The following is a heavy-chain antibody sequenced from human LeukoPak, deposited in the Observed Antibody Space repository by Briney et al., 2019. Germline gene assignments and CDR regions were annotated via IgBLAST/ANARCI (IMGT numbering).Heavy chain of an antibody. D-gene: IGHD4-23*01. Sequence: GASVKVSCKASGYTFTSYYMHWVRQAPGQGLEWMGIINPSGGSTSYAQKFQGRVTMTRDTSTSTVYMELSSLRSEDTAVYYCARVVWDTVAHWYFDLWGRGTLVTVSS. CDR2: INPSGGST. CDR1: GYTFTSYY. CDR3: ARVVWDTVAHWYFDL. V-gene: IGHV1-46*01. J-gene: IGHJ2*01.